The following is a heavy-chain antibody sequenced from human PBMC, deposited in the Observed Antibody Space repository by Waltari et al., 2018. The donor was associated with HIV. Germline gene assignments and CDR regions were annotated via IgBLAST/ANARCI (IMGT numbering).Heavy chain of an antibody. CDR1: GSTFTTYY. V-gene: IGHV1-8*01. Sequence: QLQLVQSGAEVQQTRAPVRVSCKASGSTFTTYYINWLRQATAQGVEWMGWMNPNGGNTGNAQKFQGRVTMTSNTSIGTAYMGLSSLGSEDTAVYYCARGSRGYDSSGYDAFDILGQGTMVTVSS. CDR3: ARGSRGYDSSGYDAFDI. D-gene: IGHD3-22*01. CDR2: MNPNGGNT. J-gene: IGHJ3*02.